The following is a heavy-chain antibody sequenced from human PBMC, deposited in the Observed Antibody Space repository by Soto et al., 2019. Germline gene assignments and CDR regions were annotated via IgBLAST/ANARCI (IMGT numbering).Heavy chain of an antibody. CDR2: ISGTGFST. J-gene: IGHJ6*02. CDR1: GFPFSTYP. Sequence: GGSLRLSCAASGFPFSTYPMNWVRQAPGKGLEGVSGISGTGFSTYYADSVKGRLTISRDNSKNMVFLQMNSLRAEDTAIYYCVKFPVITASYYYYAMDVWGQGTTVTVSS. V-gene: IGHV3-23*01. CDR3: VKFPVITASYYYYAMDV. D-gene: IGHD4-4*01.